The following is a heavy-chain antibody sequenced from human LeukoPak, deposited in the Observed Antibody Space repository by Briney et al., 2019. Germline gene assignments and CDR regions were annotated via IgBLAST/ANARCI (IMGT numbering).Heavy chain of an antibody. CDR1: GGSITSSTYY. CDR2: IYNSGTT. Sequence: SQTLSLTCSVSGGSITSSTYYWGRIRQPPGKGLEWIGSIYNSGTTFYHPSLKSRVTISVDTSKNQFSLKLNSVTAADTAVYYCATLNKGDYYYGMDVWGQGTTVTVSS. V-gene: IGHV4-39*01. J-gene: IGHJ6*02. CDR3: ATLNKGDYYYGMDV. D-gene: IGHD1/OR15-1a*01.